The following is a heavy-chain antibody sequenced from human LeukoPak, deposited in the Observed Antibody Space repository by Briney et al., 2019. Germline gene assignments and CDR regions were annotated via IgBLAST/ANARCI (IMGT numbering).Heavy chain of an antibody. CDR2: IYTTGST. V-gene: IGHV4-61*02. CDR1: GGSISSGSYY. Sequence: PSQTLSLTCTVSGGSISSGSYYWSWIRQPAGKGLEWIGRIYTTGSTNYNPSLKSRLTISVDTSKNQFSLKLRLVTAADTAVYYCARIKCGGDCRGYYYDYHMDVWGKGTTVTISS. D-gene: IGHD2-21*02. J-gene: IGHJ6*03. CDR3: ARIKCGGDCRGYYYDYHMDV.